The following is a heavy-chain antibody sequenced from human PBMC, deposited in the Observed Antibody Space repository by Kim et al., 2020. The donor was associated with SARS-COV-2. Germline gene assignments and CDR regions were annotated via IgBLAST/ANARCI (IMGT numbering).Heavy chain of an antibody. V-gene: IGHV1-2*02. Sequence: ASVKVSCKASGFTFTGYYFHWVRQAPGQGLEWMGWINPNSGGAIYAQQFQGRVTVTRDTSISTVYMELSRLRSDDTAVYFCARAHYNSTAYCLDYWGQGTLVTVSS. CDR1: GFTFTGYY. D-gene: IGHD3-22*01. CDR2: INPNSGGA. J-gene: IGHJ4*02. CDR3: ARAHYNSTAYCLDY.